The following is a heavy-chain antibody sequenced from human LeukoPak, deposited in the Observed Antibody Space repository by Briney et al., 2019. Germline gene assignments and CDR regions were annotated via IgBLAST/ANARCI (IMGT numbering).Heavy chain of an antibody. CDR1: GFTFGDDA. V-gene: IGHV3-49*04. CDR2: IRSKAYGGTT. CDR3: TRGLIVVVPAAMDY. J-gene: IGHJ4*02. Sequence: PGGSLRLSCTASGFTFGDDAMSWVRQAPGKGLEWVGFIRSKAYGGTTEYAASVKGRFTISRDDSKSIAYLQMNSLKTEDTAVYYCTRGLIVVVPAAMDYWGQGTLVTVTS. D-gene: IGHD2-2*01.